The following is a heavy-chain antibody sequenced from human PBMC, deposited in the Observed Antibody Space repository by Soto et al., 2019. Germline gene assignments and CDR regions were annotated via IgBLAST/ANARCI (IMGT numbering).Heavy chain of an antibody. CDR1: GDTFYFYT. J-gene: IGHJ4*01. Sequence: ASVKVSCKASGDTFYFYTINWVRQAPGLGLEWMGRFNPILSMSNSALRFQGRVTLTADKSTSTAYMVLSSLRSDDTAVYYCATSFGSGYRAFDYWG. D-gene: IGHD3-10*01. V-gene: IGHV1-69*02. CDR3: ATSFGSGYRAFDY. CDR2: FNPILSMS.